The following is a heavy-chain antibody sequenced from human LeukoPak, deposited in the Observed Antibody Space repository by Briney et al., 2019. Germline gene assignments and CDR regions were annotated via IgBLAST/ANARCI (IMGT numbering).Heavy chain of an antibody. J-gene: IGHJ5*02. Sequence: ASVKVSCKAPGCTFTGYYMHWVRQAPGQGLEWMGWINPNSGGTNYAQKFQGRVTMTRDTSISTAYMELSRLRSDDTAVYYCARDRSLEQLVLGFRNWFDPWGQGTLVTVSS. V-gene: IGHV1-2*02. D-gene: IGHD6-13*01. CDR2: INPNSGGT. CDR3: ARDRSLEQLVLGFRNWFDP. CDR1: GCTFTGYY.